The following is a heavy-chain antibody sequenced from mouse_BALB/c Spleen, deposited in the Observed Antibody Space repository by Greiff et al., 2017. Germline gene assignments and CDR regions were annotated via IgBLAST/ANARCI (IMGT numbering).Heavy chain of an antibody. CDR1: GYTFSSYW. J-gene: IGHJ2*01. V-gene: IGHV1-9*01. CDR2: ILPGSGST. D-gene: IGHD2-10*01. CDR3: ARSGTYYGNGRYFDY. Sequence: QVQLKESGAELMKPGASVKISCKATGYTFSSYWIEWVKQRPGHGLEWIGEILPGSGSTNYNEKFKGKATFTADTSSNTAYMQLSSLTSEDSAVYYCARSGTYYGNGRYFDYWGQGTTLTVSS.